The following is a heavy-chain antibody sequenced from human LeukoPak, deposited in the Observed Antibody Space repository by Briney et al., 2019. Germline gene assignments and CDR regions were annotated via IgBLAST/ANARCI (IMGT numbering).Heavy chain of an antibody. D-gene: IGHD6-6*01. CDR2: VYYSGST. J-gene: IGHJ4*02. Sequence: SETLSLTCTVSGGSISDYYWSWIRQPPGKGLEWIGYVYYSGSTSYNPSLKSRVTISVDTSKNQFSLKVSSVTAADTALYYCARAHLVSAYWGQGTLVTVSS. CDR1: GGSISDYY. V-gene: IGHV4-59*01. CDR3: ARAHLVSAY.